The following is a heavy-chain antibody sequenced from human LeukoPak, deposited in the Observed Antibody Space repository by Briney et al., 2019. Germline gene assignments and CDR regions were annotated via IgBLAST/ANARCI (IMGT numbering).Heavy chain of an antibody. Sequence: GESLKISCKGSGYSFTSYWIGWVRQMPGKGLEWMGIIYPGDSDTRYSPSFQGQVTISADKSISTAYLQWSSLKASDTAMYYCVLGYCTNGVCSAGYSGYGFIDYWGQGTLVTVS. CDR3: VLGYCTNGVCSAGYSGYGFIDY. D-gene: IGHD2-8*01. CDR2: IYPGDSDT. V-gene: IGHV5-51*01. J-gene: IGHJ4*02. CDR1: GYSFTSYW.